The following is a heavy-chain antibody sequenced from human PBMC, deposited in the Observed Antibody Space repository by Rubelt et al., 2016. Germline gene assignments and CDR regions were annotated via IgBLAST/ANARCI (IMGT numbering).Heavy chain of an antibody. CDR2: INPSGGST. V-gene: IGHV1-46*01. Sequence: QVQLVQSGAEVKKPGASVKVSCKASGYTFTSYYMHWVRQAPGQGLEWMGIINPSGGSTSSAQKFQGRVTMTRDTSTSTVYMELSSLRSEDTAVYYWARDPATEVDYWGQGTLVTVSS. CDR1: GYTFTSYY. J-gene: IGHJ4*02. D-gene: IGHD5-12*01. CDR3: ARDPATEVDY.